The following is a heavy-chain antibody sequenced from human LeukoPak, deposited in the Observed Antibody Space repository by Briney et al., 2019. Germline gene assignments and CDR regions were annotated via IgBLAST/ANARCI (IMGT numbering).Heavy chain of an antibody. V-gene: IGHV6-1*01. J-gene: IGHJ4*02. CDR1: GDSVSSNSAA. D-gene: IGHD2-15*01. Sequence: SQTLSLTCAISGDSVSSNSAAWCWIRQSPSRGLEWLGRTYYRSKWYIDYAVSVKSRILITPDTSRNQFSLQLNSVTPEDTAVYYCAKQLGYCSDGSCYFPYWGQGTLVTVSS. CDR3: AKQLGYCSDGSCYFPY. CDR2: TYYRSKWYI.